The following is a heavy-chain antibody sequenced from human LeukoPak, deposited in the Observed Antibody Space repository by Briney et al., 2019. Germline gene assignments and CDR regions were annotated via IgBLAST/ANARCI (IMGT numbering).Heavy chain of an antibody. D-gene: IGHD2-2*01. V-gene: IGHV3-74*01. Sequence: PGGSLRLSCAASGFTFSDYWMHWVRQAPGKGLEWVSRINPDGSSSNYADSVKGRFTMSRDNAKNTVYLQMDSLRAEDTAVYYCARDDCSSTSCYQLDPWGQGTLVTVSS. CDR3: ARDDCSSTSCYQLDP. CDR2: INPDGSSS. J-gene: IGHJ5*02. CDR1: GFTFSDYW.